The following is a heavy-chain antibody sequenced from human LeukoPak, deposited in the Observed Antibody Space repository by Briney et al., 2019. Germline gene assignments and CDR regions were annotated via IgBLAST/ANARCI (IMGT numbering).Heavy chain of an antibody. Sequence: PSETLSLTYAVSGGSISSSNWWSWVRQPPGKGLEWIGEIYHSGSTNYNPSLKSRVTISVDKSKNQFSLKLSSVTAADTAVYYCAREIKSLWFGELAWGQGTLVTVSS. CDR2: IYHSGST. D-gene: IGHD3-10*01. CDR3: AREIKSLWFGELA. J-gene: IGHJ5*02. V-gene: IGHV4-4*02. CDR1: GGSISSSNW.